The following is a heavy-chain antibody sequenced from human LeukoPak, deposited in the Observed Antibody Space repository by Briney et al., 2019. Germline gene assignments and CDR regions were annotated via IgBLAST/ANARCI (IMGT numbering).Heavy chain of an antibody. V-gene: IGHV3-66*01. CDR1: GFTVSSNY. CDR3: AREGNYYGSGSYIGY. J-gene: IGHJ4*02. CDR2: IYSGGST. Sequence: PGGSLRLSCAASGFTVSSNYMSWVRQAPGKGPEWVPVIYSGGSTYYADSVKGRFTISRDNSKNTLYLQMNSLRAEDTAVYYCAREGNYYGSGSYIGYWGQGTLVTVSS. D-gene: IGHD3-10*01.